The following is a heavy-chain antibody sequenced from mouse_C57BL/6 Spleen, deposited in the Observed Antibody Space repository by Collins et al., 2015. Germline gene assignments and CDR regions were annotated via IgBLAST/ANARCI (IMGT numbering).Heavy chain of an antibody. CDR1: GFSLTSYG. V-gene: IGHV2-9*01. D-gene: IGHD2-1*01. Sequence: QVQLKESGPGLVAPSQSLSITCTVSGFSLTSYGVDWVRQPPGKGLEWLGVIWGGGSTNYNSALMSRLSISKDNSKSQVFLKMISLQTDDTAMYYCAKRSSGNYEDYYAMDYWGQGTSVTVSS. CDR3: AKRSSGNYEDYYAMDY. J-gene: IGHJ4*01. CDR2: IWGGGST.